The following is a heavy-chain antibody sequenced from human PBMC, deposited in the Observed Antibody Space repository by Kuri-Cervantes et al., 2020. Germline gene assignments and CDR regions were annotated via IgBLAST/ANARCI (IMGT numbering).Heavy chain of an antibody. CDR2: IWYDGSKT. CDR1: GFSVTSYG. CDR3: ARDITTYLDV. Sequence: GESLKISCAASGFSVTSYGIHWVRQAPGKGLEWLAVIWYDGSKTYYAESVKGRFTISRDNSKDTLYLQMNSLRAEDTAVYFCARDITTYLDVWGRGTRVTVSS. V-gene: IGHV3-33*08. J-gene: IGHJ2*01. D-gene: IGHD3-22*01.